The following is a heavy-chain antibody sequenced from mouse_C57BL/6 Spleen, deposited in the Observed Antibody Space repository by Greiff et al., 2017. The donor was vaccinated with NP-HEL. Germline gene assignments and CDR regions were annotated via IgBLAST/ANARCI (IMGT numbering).Heavy chain of an antibody. CDR2: ISYDGSN. J-gene: IGHJ4*01. CDR3: AREGTWGYYAMDY. D-gene: IGHD3-3*01. CDR1: GYSITSGYY. V-gene: IGHV3-6*01. Sequence: EVHLVESGPGLVKPSQSLSLTCSVTGYSITSGYYWNWIRQFPGNKLEWMGYISYDGSNNYNPSLKNRISITRDTSKNQFFLKLNSVTTEDTATYYCAREGTWGYYAMDYWGQGTSVTVSS.